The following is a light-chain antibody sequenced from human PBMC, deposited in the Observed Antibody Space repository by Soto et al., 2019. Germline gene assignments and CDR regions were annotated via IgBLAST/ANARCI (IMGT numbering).Light chain of an antibody. CDR3: TSYTSSSTPDV. V-gene: IGLV1-40*01. CDR2: DNS. CDR1: SSNIGAGFD. J-gene: IGLJ1*01. Sequence: QSVLTQPPSVSGAPGQRVTISCTGSSSNIGAGFDVHWYQQLPGTAPKLLIYDNSNRPSGVPDRFSGSKSGTSASLAITGLQAEEGTYYFRTSYTSSSTPDVFGTGTKLTVL.